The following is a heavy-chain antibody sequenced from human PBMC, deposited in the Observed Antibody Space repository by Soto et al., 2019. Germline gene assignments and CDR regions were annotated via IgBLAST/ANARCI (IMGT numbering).Heavy chain of an antibody. CDR3: AGWGYCSSTSCSSLGYNWFDP. J-gene: IGHJ5*02. D-gene: IGHD2-2*01. CDR2: IYYSGST. CDR1: GGSISSSSYY. V-gene: IGHV4-39*01. Sequence: SETLSLTCTVSGGSISSSSYYWGWIRQPPGKGLEWIGSIYYSGSTYYNPSLKSRVTISVDTSKNQFSLKLSSVTAADTAVYYCAGWGYCSSTSCSSLGYNWFDPWGQGTLVTVSS.